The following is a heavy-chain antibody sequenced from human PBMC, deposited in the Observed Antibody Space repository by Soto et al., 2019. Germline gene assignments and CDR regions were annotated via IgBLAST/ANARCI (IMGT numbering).Heavy chain of an antibody. J-gene: IGHJ4*02. D-gene: IGHD3-10*01. Sequence: QVQLVQSGAEVKRPGSSVKVSCKASGDTFTFYSINWVRQAPGLGLEWMGRINPILSMSNYAQRFQGRVTMTADKSTSTAYMEISSLRSEDTAIYYCASSYGSGSRAFDYWGQGALVTVSS. CDR3: ASSYGSGSRAFDY. V-gene: IGHV1-69*02. CDR2: INPILSMS. CDR1: GDTFTFYS.